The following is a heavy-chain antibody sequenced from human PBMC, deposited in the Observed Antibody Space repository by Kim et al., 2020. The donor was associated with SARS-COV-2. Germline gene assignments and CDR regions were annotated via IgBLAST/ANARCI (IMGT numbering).Heavy chain of an antibody. D-gene: IGHD1-26*01. Sequence: GASLKISCVASGFTLSSSWMHWVRQAPGKGPVWVSRIYSDGSSTTYADSVKGRFTISRDNAKNTLYLQMNSLRAEDTAVYYCARPRPRVGGTNDAFDIWGQGTMVTVSS. J-gene: IGHJ3*02. CDR1: GFTLSSSW. CDR2: IYSDGSST. V-gene: IGHV3-74*01. CDR3: ARPRPRVGGTNDAFDI.